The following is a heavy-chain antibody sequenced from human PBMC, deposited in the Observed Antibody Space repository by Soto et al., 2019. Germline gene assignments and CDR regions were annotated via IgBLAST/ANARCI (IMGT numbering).Heavy chain of an antibody. CDR1: RYTFTSYD. CDR2: IKTDSGDT. Sequence: VASVKVSCKASRYTFTSYDIFWVRQSPGQGLEWMGWIKTDSGDTHYAQNFQGRVTMTRDTSISTAYMELNNLLSDHPALYYCARRSSTYLNKIIYDPWGQGTLVTVSS. CDR3: ARRSSTYLNKIIYDP. V-gene: IGHV1-2*02. J-gene: IGHJ5*02. D-gene: IGHD2-2*01.